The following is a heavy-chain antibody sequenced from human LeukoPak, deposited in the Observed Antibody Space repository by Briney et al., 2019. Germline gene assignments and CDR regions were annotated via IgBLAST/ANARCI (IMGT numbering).Heavy chain of an antibody. CDR2: IYTSGST. CDR1: GGSISSYY. CDR3: ARRMATIRAFDI. V-gene: IGHV4-4*07. Sequence: SETLSLTCTVSGGSISSYYWSWIRQPAGRGLEWIGRIYTSGSTNYNPSLKSRVTMSVDTSKNQFSLKLSSVTAADTAVYYCARRMATIRAFDIWGQGTMVTVSS. J-gene: IGHJ3*02. D-gene: IGHD5-24*01.